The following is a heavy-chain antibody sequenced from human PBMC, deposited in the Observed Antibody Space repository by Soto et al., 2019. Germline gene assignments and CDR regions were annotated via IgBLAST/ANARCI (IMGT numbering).Heavy chain of an antibody. D-gene: IGHD2-21*02. Sequence: GESLKISCKGSGYSFTSYWIGWVRQMPGKGLEWMGIIYPGDSDTRYSPSFQGQVTISADKSISTAYLQWSSLKASDTAMYYCARQGYCGGDCYSWFDPWGQGTLVTVSS. V-gene: IGHV5-51*01. J-gene: IGHJ5*02. CDR1: GYSFTSYW. CDR2: IYPGDSDT. CDR3: ARQGYCGGDCYSWFDP.